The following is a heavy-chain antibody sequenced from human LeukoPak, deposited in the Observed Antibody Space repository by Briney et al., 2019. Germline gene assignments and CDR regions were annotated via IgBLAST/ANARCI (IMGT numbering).Heavy chain of an antibody. Sequence: GGSLRLSCAASGFTFSTYRMNWVRQAPGKGLEWVSSISSSSTYIYYADSVKGRFTISRDNAEDSLSLQMSSLRAEDTAVYYCARLRGSGYNYFDYWGQGTLLSPSS. CDR1: GFTFSTYR. CDR3: ARLRGSGYNYFDY. D-gene: IGHD3-3*01. CDR2: ISSSSTYI. V-gene: IGHV3-21*01. J-gene: IGHJ4*02.